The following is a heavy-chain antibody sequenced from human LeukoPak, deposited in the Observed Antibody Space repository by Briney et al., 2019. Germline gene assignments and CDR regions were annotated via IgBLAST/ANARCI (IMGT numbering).Heavy chain of an antibody. D-gene: IGHD6-19*01. J-gene: IGHJ4*02. CDR2: ISAYKGNT. CDR1: GYTFTSYG. CDR3: ARGRGYSSGWAGIFDY. V-gene: IGHV1-18*01. Sequence: VASVKVSCKASGYTFTSYGISWVRQAPGQGLEWMGWISAYKGNTKYVQKLQGRVTMTTDTSTSTAYMELRSLRSDDTAVYYCARGRGYSSGWAGIFDYWGQGTLVTVSS.